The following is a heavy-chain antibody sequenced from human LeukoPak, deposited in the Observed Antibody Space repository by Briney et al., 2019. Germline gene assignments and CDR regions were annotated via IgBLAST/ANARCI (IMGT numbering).Heavy chain of an antibody. CDR1: GFTFRSHW. D-gene: IGHD3-10*01. CDR2: INQDGSVI. J-gene: IGHJ3*02. V-gene: IGHV3-7*01. Sequence: PGGSLRLSCSASGFTFRSHWMSWVRQAPGKGLEWVANINQDGSVIYYGDSVKGRFTISRDNAKNSLYLQMHSLRDEDTAVYYCARDYGSGRGAFDIWGQGTMVIVSS. CDR3: ARDYGSGRGAFDI.